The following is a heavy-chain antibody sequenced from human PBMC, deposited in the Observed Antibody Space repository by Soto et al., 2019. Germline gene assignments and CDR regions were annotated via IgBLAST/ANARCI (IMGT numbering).Heavy chain of an antibody. J-gene: IGHJ5*02. Sequence: ASVKVSCKASGYTFTGYYMHWVRQAPGQGLEWMGWINPNSGGTNYAQKFQGWVTMTRDTSISTAYMELSRLRSDDTAVYYCARAVRGAVVTLWFDPWGQGTLVTVSS. V-gene: IGHV1-2*04. CDR3: ARAVRGAVVTLWFDP. CDR2: INPNSGGT. CDR1: GYTFTGYY. D-gene: IGHD2-15*01.